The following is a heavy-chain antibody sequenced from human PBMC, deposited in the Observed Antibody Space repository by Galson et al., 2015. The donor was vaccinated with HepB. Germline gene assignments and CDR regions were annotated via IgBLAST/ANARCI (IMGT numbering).Heavy chain of an antibody. D-gene: IGHD6-6*01. CDR1: GFTFSDYY. CDR2: ISSSGSTI. CDR3: ARDLSIAARPKWFDP. J-gene: IGHJ5*02. V-gene: IGHV3-11*01. Sequence: SLRLSCAASGFTFSDYYMSWIRQAPGKGLEWVSYISSSGSTIYYADSVKGRFTISRDNAKNSLYLQMNSLRAEDTAVYYCARDLSIAARPKWFDPWGEGTLVTVSS.